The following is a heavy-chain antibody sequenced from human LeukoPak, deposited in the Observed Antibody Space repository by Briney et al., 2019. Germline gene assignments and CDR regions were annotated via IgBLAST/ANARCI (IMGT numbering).Heavy chain of an antibody. J-gene: IGHJ6*02. V-gene: IGHV3-43D*03. CDR3: AKVAAVAGHGMDV. Sequence: PGGSLRLSCAASGFTFDDYAMHWVRQAPGKGLEWVSLISWDGGSTYYADSVKGRFTISGDNSKNSLYLQMNSLRAEDTALYYCAKVAAVAGHGMDVWGQGTTVTVSS. CDR2: ISWDGGST. CDR1: GFTFDDYA. D-gene: IGHD6-19*01.